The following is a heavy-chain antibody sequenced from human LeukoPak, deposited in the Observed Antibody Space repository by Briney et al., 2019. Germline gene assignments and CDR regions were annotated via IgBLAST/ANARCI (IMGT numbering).Heavy chain of an antibody. CDR3: ARELRTFDP. V-gene: IGHV3-7*01. CDR2: IKHNGDEL. CDR1: GFIFSSFG. D-gene: IGHD3-16*01. Sequence: EGSLRLSCAASGFIFSSFGMHWVRQAPGKGLEWVANIKHNGDELNYVDSVEDRFTISRDNAKNSLYLHMTSLRAEDTAVYYCARELRTFDPWGQGTLVTVSS. J-gene: IGHJ5*02.